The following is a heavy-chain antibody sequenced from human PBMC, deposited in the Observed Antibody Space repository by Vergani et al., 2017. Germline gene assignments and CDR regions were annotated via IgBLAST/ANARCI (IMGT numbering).Heavy chain of an antibody. V-gene: IGHV1-46*02. CDR1: GYIFKNYY. D-gene: IGHD2-15*01. Sequence: QVQLVQSGAAVKKPGASAKVSCTASGYIFKNYYMHWLRLAPGQGLQWLGVVNFVTGAATSPQKFEGRITMTRDTSTATFNMDLSSLNYEDTAICYCARSIGYCTSGSCRPYYFDLWGQGTLVTVSS. CDR2: VNFVTGAA. J-gene: IGHJ4*02. CDR3: ARSIGYCTSGSCRPYYFDL.